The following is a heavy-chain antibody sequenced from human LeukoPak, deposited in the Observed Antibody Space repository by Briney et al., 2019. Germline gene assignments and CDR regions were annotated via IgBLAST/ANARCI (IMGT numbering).Heavy chain of an antibody. CDR2: TNPNSGGT. Sequence: ASVKVSCKASGYTFTGYYIHWVRQAPGQGLEWMGWTNPNSGGTNYAQKFQGRVTMTRDTSISTAYMELSRLRSDDTAMYYCARSALGYCSGGSCGKSIGYWGQGTLVTVSS. V-gene: IGHV1-2*02. D-gene: IGHD2-15*01. CDR1: GYTFTGYY. J-gene: IGHJ4*02. CDR3: ARSALGYCSGGSCGKSIGY.